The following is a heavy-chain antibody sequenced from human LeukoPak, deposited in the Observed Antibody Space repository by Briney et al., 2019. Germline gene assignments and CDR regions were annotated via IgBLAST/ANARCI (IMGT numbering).Heavy chain of an antibody. J-gene: IGHJ3*01. CDR2: INGGEAT. CDR1: GFTFASQT. Sequence: AGSLRLSCTASGFTFASQTMSWVRQAPGKGLEWVSAINGGEATTCADSVKGRFTISRDNSMNTLYLQMISLRAEDTAVYYCAKGRTTTVNYDAFDVWGQGTMVTVSS. CDR3: AKGRTTTVNYDAFDV. V-gene: IGHV3-23*01. D-gene: IGHD4-17*01.